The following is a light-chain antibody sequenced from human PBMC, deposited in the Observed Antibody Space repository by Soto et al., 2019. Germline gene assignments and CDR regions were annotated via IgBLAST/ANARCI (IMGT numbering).Light chain of an antibody. CDR1: QSVSSSY. J-gene: IGKJ1*01. Sequence: EIVLTQSPGTLSLSPGERATLSCRASQSVSSSYLAWYQHRPGQAPRLLFSGIFRRATGIPDRFSGSGSGTDFTLTINRLEPEDFAVYYCQQFGSSPRTFGQGTKVDI. CDR3: QQFGSSPRT. V-gene: IGKV3-20*01. CDR2: GIF.